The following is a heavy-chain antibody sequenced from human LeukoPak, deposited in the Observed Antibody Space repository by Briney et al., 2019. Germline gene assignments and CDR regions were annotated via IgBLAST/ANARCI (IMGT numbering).Heavy chain of an antibody. Sequence: GGSLRLSCAASGFTFSSYSMNWVRQAPGKGRDWVSSISSSRSYIYYADSVKGRFTISRDNAKNSLYLQMNSLRAEDTAVYYCARDRNYDFWSGYLDYWGQGTLVTVSS. J-gene: IGHJ4*02. D-gene: IGHD3-3*01. CDR1: GFTFSSYS. CDR3: ARDRNYDFWSGYLDY. CDR2: ISSSRSYI. V-gene: IGHV3-21*01.